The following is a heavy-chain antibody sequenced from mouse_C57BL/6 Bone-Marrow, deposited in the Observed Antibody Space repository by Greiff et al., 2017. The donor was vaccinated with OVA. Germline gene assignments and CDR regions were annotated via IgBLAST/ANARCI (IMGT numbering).Heavy chain of an antibody. CDR2: INPYNGGT. Sequence: VQLQQPGPVLVKPGASVKMSCKASGYTFTDYYMNWVKQSPGRSLEWIGVINPYNGGTSYNQKFKGKATLTVDKSSSTAYMELNSLTSEDSAVYDCARDSSGYGNYYAMDYWGQGTSVTVSS. D-gene: IGHD3-2*02. J-gene: IGHJ4*01. CDR1: GYTFTDYY. CDR3: ARDSSGYGNYYAMDY. V-gene: IGHV1-19*01.